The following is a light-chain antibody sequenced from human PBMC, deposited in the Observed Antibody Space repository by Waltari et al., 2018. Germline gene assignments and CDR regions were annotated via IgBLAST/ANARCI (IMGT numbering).Light chain of an antibody. V-gene: IGKV3-11*01. J-gene: IGKJ2*01. Sequence: TLAPATLSLSPGETATLSCRASQSVGTYLAWYQQKPGQAPRLLIYDASNRATGIPDRFRGSGSGTGFTLTISSLEPEDFALYYCQQRSSWTPHTFGQGARLGIK. CDR2: DAS. CDR1: QSVGTY. CDR3: QQRSSWTPHT.